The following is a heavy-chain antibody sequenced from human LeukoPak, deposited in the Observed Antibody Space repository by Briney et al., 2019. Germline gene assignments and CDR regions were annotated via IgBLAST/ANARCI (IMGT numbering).Heavy chain of an antibody. CDR3: ARDDYGDYFYGY. V-gene: IGHV4-39*07. CDR2: IYYSGST. CDR1: GGSISSSSYY. J-gene: IGHJ4*02. Sequence: SETLSLTCTVSGGSISSSSYYWGWIRQPPGKGLEWIGSIYYSGSTYYNPSLKSRVTISVDTSKNQFSLKLSSVTAADTAVYYCARDDYGDYFYGYWGQGTLVTVSS. D-gene: IGHD4-17*01.